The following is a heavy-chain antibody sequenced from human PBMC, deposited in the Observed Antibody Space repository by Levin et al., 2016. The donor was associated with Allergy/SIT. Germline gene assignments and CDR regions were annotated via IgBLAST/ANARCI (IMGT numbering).Heavy chain of an antibody. V-gene: IGHV4-34*01. J-gene: IGHJ6*02. D-gene: IGHD6-6*01. CDR3: ARGSSSRSYYYYGMDV. Sequence: RQAPGKGLEWIGEINHSGSTNYNPSLKSRVTISVDTSKNQFSLKLSSVTAADTAVYYCARGSSSRSYYYYGMDVWGQGTTVTVSS. CDR2: INHSGST.